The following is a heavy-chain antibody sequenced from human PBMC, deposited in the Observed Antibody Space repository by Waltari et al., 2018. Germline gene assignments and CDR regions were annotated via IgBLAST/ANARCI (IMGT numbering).Heavy chain of an antibody. J-gene: IGHJ4*02. V-gene: IGHV3-23*01. CDR1: GFTFSSYA. D-gene: IGHD3-10*01. CDR2: IRGSGSST. Sequence: EVQLLESGGGLVQPGGSLRLSCAASGFTFSSYAMSWVRQAPGKGLAWVSAIRGSGSSTYYADSVKGRFTISRDNSKNTLYLQMNSLRAEDTAVYYCAKDVAQGSFYYFDYWGQGTLVTVSS. CDR3: AKDVAQGSFYYFDY.